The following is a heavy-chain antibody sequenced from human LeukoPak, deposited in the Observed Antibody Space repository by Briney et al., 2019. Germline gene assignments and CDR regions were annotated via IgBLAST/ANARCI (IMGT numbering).Heavy chain of an antibody. D-gene: IGHD6-13*01. J-gene: IGHJ6*03. CDR3: ARDRGSSSWPLPAYYYYYMDV. CDR2: IYTSGST. V-gene: IGHV4-4*07. Sequence: SETLSLTCTVSGGSISSYYWSWIRQPAGKGLEWIGRIYTSGSTNYNPSLKSRVTMSVDTSKYQFSLKLSSVTAADTAVYYCARDRGSSSWPLPAYYYYYMDVWGKGTTVTVSS. CDR1: GGSISSYY.